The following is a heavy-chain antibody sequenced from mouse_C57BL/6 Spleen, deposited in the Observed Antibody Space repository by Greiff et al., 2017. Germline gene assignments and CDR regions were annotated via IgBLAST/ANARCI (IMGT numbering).Heavy chain of an antibody. CDR1: GYTFTDYE. D-gene: IGHD2-4*01. V-gene: IGHV1-15*01. J-gene: IGHJ3*01. Sequence: QVQLKESGAELVRPGASVTLSCKASGYTFTDYEMHWVKQTPVHGLEWIGAIDPETGGTAYNQKFKGKATLTADKSSSTAYMELRSLTSEDSAVYYCTRAYYDYAQLFAYWGQGTLVTVSA. CDR3: TRAYYDYAQLFAY. CDR2: IDPETGGT.